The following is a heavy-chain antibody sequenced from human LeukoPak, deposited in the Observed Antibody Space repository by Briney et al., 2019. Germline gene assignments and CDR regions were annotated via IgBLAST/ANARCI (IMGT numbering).Heavy chain of an antibody. CDR1: GFTFGDYA. Sequence: GGSLRLSCTVSGFTFGDYAMSWFRQAPGKGLEWVGFIKTKVHGATTEYAASVKGRFTISRDDSKSIAYLQMNSLKTEDTAVYYCTKTLYSSGWYGKNGFDPWGQGTLVTVSS. J-gene: IGHJ5*02. CDR3: TKTLYSSGWYGKNGFDP. D-gene: IGHD6-19*01. CDR2: IKTKVHGATT. V-gene: IGHV3-49*03.